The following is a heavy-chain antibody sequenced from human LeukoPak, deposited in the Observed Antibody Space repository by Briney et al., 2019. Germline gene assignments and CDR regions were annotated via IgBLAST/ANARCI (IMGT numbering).Heavy chain of an antibody. D-gene: IGHD1-1*01. CDR3: ARGTGTPYYDY. CDR2: INPTSGGT. CDR1: GYTFTDYY. V-gene: IGHV1-2*02. Sequence: ASVKVSCKAAGYTFTDYYIHWVRQAHGQGLEWVGWINPTSGGTTYAQRFQGRVTMTRDTSISTAYMELSRLRSDDTAVYYCARGTGTPYYDYWGQGTLVTVSS. J-gene: IGHJ4*02.